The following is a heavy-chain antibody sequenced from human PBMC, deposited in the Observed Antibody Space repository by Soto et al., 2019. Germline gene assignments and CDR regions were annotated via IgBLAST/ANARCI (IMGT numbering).Heavy chain of an antibody. CDR2: IWYDGSNK. V-gene: IGHV3-33*01. Sequence: GGSLRLSCAASGFPFSSYGMHWVRQAPGKGLDWVAVIWYDGSNKDYADSVKGRFTISRGNSKSTLYLQMNNLRADDTAVYYCASSINWGQGTLVTVSS. J-gene: IGHJ4*02. CDR1: GFPFSSYG. CDR3: ASSIN.